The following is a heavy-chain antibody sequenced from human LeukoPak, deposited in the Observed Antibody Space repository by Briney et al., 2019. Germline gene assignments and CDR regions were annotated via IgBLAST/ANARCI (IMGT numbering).Heavy chain of an antibody. CDR2: IREDGSEK. V-gene: IGHV3-7*01. CDR3: ARGLAGHYYGSGSSFDY. J-gene: IGHJ4*02. Sequence: GGSLRLSCAASGFTFSNYWMSWVRQAPGKGLEWVANIREDGSEKYYVDSVKGQFTISRDNAKNSLFLQMDSLRAEDTAVYYCARGLAGHYYGSGSSFDYWGQGTLVTVS. D-gene: IGHD3-10*01. CDR1: GFTFSNYW.